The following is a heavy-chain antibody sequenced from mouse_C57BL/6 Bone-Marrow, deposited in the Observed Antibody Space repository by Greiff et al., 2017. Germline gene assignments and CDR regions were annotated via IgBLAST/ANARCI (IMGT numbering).Heavy chain of an antibody. D-gene: IGHD2-5*01. CDR2: IDPSDSYT. V-gene: IGHV1-59*01. Sequence: VQLQQPGAELVRPGTSVKLSCKASGYTFTSYWMHWLKQRPGQGLEWIGVIDPSDSYTNYNQKFKGKATLTVDTSSSTAYMQLSSLTSEDSAVYYCAREVYSNWDYAMDYWGQGTSVTVSS. CDR1: GYTFTSYW. CDR3: AREVYSNWDYAMDY. J-gene: IGHJ4*01.